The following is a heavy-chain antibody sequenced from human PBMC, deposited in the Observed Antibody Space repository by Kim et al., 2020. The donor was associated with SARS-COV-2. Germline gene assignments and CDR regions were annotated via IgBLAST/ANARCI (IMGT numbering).Heavy chain of an antibody. V-gene: IGHV4-34*01. CDR1: GGSFSGYY. CDR3: ARASTVTTGVAFDI. Sequence: SETLSLTCAVYGGSFSGYYWSWIRQPPGKGLELIGEINHSGSTNYNPSLKSRVTISVDTSKNQFSLKLSSVTAADTAVYYCARASTVTTGVAFDIWGQGTMVTVSS. J-gene: IGHJ3*02. CDR2: INHSGST. D-gene: IGHD4-17*01.